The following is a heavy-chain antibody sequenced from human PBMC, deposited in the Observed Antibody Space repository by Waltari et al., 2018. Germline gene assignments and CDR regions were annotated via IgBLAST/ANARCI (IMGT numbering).Heavy chain of an antibody. CDR3: ARDRGHFALDL. V-gene: IGHV3-7*01. Sequence: EVKLVESGGDLVQPGGSLRISCTASGFTSSRYWLSWVRQAQGKGLEWVASIRDYGTEKYYVDSVKGRFTISRDNAENSLYLQMNSLRAEDTALYFCARDRGHFALDLWGQGALVTVSS. CDR2: IRDYGTEK. CDR1: GFTSSRYW. J-gene: IGHJ5*02.